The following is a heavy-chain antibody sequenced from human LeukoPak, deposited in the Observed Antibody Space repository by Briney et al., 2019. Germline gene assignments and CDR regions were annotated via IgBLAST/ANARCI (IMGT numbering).Heavy chain of an antibody. V-gene: IGHV4-4*07. D-gene: IGHD3-22*01. CDR2: IYTSGST. J-gene: IGHJ4*02. CDR1: GGSISSYY. Sequence: SETLSLTCTVSGGSISSYYWSWIRQPAGKGLEWIGRIYTSGSTNYNPSLKSRVTMSVDTSQKQFSLKLSWWLAADTAVYYCARDPYYYDSSGYPFLWGQGTLVTVSS. CDR3: ARDPYYYDSSGYPFL.